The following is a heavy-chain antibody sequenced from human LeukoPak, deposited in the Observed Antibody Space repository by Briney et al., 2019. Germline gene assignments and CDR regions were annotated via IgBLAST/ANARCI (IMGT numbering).Heavy chain of an antibody. Sequence: GGSLRLSCAASGVTFSSYAMTWVRQAPGKGLEWVAVISGSGDSASYADSVKGRLTISRDNSKNTVYLQIDSLRVEDTAIYYCAKDHFPRGSGLIYFYYGLDVWGQGTTVTVS. CDR1: GVTFSSYA. D-gene: IGHD3-10*01. V-gene: IGHV3-23*01. J-gene: IGHJ6*02. CDR2: ISGSGDSA. CDR3: AKDHFPRGSGLIYFYYGLDV.